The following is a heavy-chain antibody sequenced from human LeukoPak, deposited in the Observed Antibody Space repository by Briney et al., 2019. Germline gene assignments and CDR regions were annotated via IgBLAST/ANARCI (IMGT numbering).Heavy chain of an antibody. CDR2: INPTGGST. J-gene: IGHJ4*02. CDR1: GYTFTSYY. D-gene: IGHD3-10*01. V-gene: IGHV1-46*01. CDR3: GTDHPMYGSGIHS. Sequence: ASVKVSCKASGYTFTSYYMHWVRQAPGQGLEWMGLINPTGGSTGYAQKFQGRVTMTRDMSTSTDYMELSSLRSEDTAVYYCGTDHPMYGSGIHSWGQGTLVTVSS.